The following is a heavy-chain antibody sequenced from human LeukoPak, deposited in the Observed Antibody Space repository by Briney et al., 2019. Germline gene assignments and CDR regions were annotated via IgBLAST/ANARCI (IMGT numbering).Heavy chain of an antibody. J-gene: IGHJ4*02. D-gene: IGHD5-24*01. CDR2: ISGSGHNT. Sequence: PGGSLRLSCAASGFTFSSYAMSWVRQAPGMGLEWVSTISGSGHNTYYADSVKGRFTISRDTSKNTLYLQMNSLRAEDTAVYYCARGMGGGYNYVGDYWGQGTLVTVSS. V-gene: IGHV3-23*01. CDR1: GFTFSSYA. CDR3: ARGMGGGYNYVGDY.